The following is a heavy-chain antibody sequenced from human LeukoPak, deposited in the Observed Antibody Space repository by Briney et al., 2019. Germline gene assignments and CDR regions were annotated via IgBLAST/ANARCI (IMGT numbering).Heavy chain of an antibody. CDR2: IISSSGST. CDR3: AKDVPPGRENFDY. Sequence: GSLRLSCAASGFTFSSYGMNWVRPAPGKGLEWVTGIISSSGSTYYADSVKGRFTISRDNSKNTLYLQMNSLRAEDTAVYYCAKDVPPGRENFDYWGQGTLVTVSS. J-gene: IGHJ4*02. D-gene: IGHD2-2*01. V-gene: IGHV3-23*01. CDR1: GFTFSSYG.